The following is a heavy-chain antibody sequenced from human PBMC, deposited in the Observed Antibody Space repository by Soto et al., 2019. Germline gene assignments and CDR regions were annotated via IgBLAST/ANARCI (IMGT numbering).Heavy chain of an antibody. D-gene: IGHD1-26*01. V-gene: IGHV3-33*01. J-gene: IGHJ4*02. Sequence: QVQLVESGGGVVHPGRSLRLSCAASGLTFSSYGMHWVRQAPGKGMEWVAVIWSDGSNKYYADSVKGRFTISRDNSKNTLYLQMNSLRVEDTAVYYCASAAGAYDNWGQGTLVTVSS. CDR2: IWSDGSNK. CDR1: GLTFSSYG. CDR3: ASAAGAYDN.